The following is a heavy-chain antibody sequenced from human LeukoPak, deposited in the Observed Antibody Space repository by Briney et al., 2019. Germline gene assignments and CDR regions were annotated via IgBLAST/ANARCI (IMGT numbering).Heavy chain of an antibody. CDR1: GYRFTRYW. J-gene: IGHJ4*02. CDR3: ARLSGEEQLVSFDY. V-gene: IGHV5-51*01. CDR2: IYPGDSDT. D-gene: IGHD6-6*01. Sequence: GESLRISCKGSGYRFTRYWISWVRQMPGKGLEWMGIIYPGDSDTRYSPSFQGQVTISADKSISTAYLQWSSLKASDTAMYYCARLSGEEQLVSFDYWGQGTLVTVSS.